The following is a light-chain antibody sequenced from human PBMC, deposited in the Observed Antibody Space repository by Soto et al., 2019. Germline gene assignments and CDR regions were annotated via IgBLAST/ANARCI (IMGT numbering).Light chain of an antibody. V-gene: IGKV1-39*01. CDR3: QQTYSTWT. CDR1: QSISRY. CDR2: TTS. J-gene: IGKJ1*01. Sequence: DIQMTQSPSSLSASVGDRVTITCRASQSISRYLNWYQHKPGQAPKLLIYTTSSLQSGVPSRFSGSGSGTDFTLTIRSLQPEDFATYYCQQTYSTWTFGQGTKVDIK.